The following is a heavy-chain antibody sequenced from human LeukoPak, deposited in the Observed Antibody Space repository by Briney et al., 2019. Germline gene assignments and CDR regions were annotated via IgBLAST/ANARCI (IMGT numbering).Heavy chain of an antibody. CDR2: ISYDGSNK. Sequence: GGSLRLSCAASGFTFSSYAVHWVRQAPGKGLEWVAVISYDGSNKNYADSVKGRFTISRDNSKNTLYLQMNSLRAEDTAVYYCARDSGRYYYDSSGYASYWGQGTLVTVSS. D-gene: IGHD3-22*01. CDR3: ARDSGRYYYDSSGYASY. CDR1: GFTFSSYA. J-gene: IGHJ4*02. V-gene: IGHV3-30-3*01.